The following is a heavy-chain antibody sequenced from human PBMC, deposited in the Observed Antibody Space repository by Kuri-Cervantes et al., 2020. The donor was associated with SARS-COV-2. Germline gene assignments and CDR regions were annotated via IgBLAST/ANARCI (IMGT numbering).Heavy chain of an antibody. CDR3: ARDSHCSSTSCYTDGMDV. CDR2: ISSSSSTI. CDR1: GFTFSSYS. J-gene: IGHJ6*02. Sequence: GGSLRLSCAASGFTFSSYSMNWVRQAPGKGLEWVSYISSSSSTIYYADSVKGRFTISRDNSKNTLYLQMNSLRAEDTAVYYCARDSHCSSTSCYTDGMDVWGQGTTVTVSS. V-gene: IGHV3-48*01. D-gene: IGHD2-2*02.